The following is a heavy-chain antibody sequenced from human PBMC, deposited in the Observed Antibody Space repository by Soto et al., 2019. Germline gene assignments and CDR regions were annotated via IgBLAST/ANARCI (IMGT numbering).Heavy chain of an antibody. Sequence: QVQLQQWGAGLLKPSETLSLTCAVYGGSFSGYYWSWIRQPPGKGLEWIGEINHSGRTNYNPSLKSLVPVSVHTSKNQFSLKLSSVTGADTAVYYFARVWSGYLDYWGQGTPVTVSS. CDR3: ARVWSGYLDY. CDR1: GGSFSGYY. J-gene: IGHJ4*02. V-gene: IGHV4-34*01. D-gene: IGHD3-9*01. CDR2: INHSGRT.